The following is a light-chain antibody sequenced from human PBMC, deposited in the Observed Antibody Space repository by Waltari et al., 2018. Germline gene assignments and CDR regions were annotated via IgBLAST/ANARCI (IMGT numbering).Light chain of an antibody. CDR2: EVV. CDR3: TSYTDSDNLV. V-gene: IGLV2-8*01. Sequence: QSALTQPPSASGSLGQSVTLSCTGTSSDIGAHNYVSWYQHRPGNAPKLVLFEVVKRPSGVPDRFSGSKSGSTASLTVAGLQADDEADYYCTSYTDSDNLVFGGGTNLAVL. CDR1: SSDIGAHNY. J-gene: IGLJ3*02.